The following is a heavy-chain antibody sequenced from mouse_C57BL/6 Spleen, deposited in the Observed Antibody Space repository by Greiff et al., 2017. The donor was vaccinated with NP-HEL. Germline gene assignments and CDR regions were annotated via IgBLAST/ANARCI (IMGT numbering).Heavy chain of an antibody. CDR3: ARRGSSHNYYFDY. CDR1: GYAFSSSW. Sequence: QVQLQQSGPELVKPGASVKISCKASGYAFSSSWMNWVKQRPGKGLEWIGRIYPGDGDTNYNGKFKGKATLTADKSSSTAYMQLSSLTSEDSAVYFCARRGSSHNYYFDYWGQGTTLTVSS. CDR2: IYPGDGDT. V-gene: IGHV1-82*01. J-gene: IGHJ2*01. D-gene: IGHD1-1*01.